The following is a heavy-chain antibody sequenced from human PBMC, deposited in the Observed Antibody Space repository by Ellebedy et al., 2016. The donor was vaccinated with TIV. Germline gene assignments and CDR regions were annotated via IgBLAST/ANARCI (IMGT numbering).Heavy chain of an antibody. V-gene: IGHV3-48*03. CDR1: GFTFSSYE. D-gene: IGHD3-22*01. Sequence: PGGSLRLSCAASGFTFSSYEMNWVRQAPGKGLERVSYISSSGSTIYYADSVKGRCTISRDNAKNSLYLQMNSLRAEDTAVYYCARGRAVITTWFDPWGQGTLVTVSS. CDR2: ISSSGSTI. CDR3: ARGRAVITTWFDP. J-gene: IGHJ5*02.